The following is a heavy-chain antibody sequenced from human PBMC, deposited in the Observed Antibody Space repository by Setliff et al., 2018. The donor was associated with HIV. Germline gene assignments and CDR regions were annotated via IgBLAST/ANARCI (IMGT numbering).Heavy chain of an antibody. D-gene: IGHD3-22*01. CDR2: IYYSGST. CDR1: GFSISSRYY. Sequence: SETLSLTCDVSGFSISSRYYWGWIRQPPGKGLEWIGSIYYSGSTYYNPSPNSRVTISVDASKNQFSLKLSSVTAADTAVYYCASLPPLYDSSGYYFDYWGQGTLVTVSS. CDR3: ASLPPLYDSSGYYFDY. V-gene: IGHV4-38-2*01. J-gene: IGHJ4*02.